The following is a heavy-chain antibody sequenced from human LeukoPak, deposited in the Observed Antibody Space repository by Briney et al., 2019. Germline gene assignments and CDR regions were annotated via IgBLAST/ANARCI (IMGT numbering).Heavy chain of an antibody. CDR1: GYTFTGYY. D-gene: IGHD4-23*01. Sequence: WASVKVSCKASGYTFTGYYMHWVRQAPGQGLEWMGWISPYNGKTNYAQSLQGRVTMSTDTSTSTAYMDLWSLRSDDTAVYYCARTLADYGGNSYYSDNWGQGTLVTVSS. CDR2: ISPYNGKT. J-gene: IGHJ4*02. V-gene: IGHV1-18*04. CDR3: ARTLADYGGNSYYSDN.